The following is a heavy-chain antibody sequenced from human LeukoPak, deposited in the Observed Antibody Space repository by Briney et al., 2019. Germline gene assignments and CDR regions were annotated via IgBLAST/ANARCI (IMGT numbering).Heavy chain of an antibody. D-gene: IGHD6-13*01. Sequence: GSLRLSCAASGFTFSSYAMTWVRQAPGKGLEWVTAFSATDGSAQYAESVEGRFTISRDNSKNTLFLQMNSLGAEDTAVYYCARAKIAAAGTGAFDVWGQGTLVTVSS. CDR3: ARAKIAAAGTGAFDV. CDR2: FSATDGSA. J-gene: IGHJ3*01. V-gene: IGHV3-23*01. CDR1: GFTFSSYA.